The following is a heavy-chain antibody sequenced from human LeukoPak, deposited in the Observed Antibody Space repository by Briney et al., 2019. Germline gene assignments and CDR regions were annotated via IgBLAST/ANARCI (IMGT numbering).Heavy chain of an antibody. Sequence: ASVKVSCKASGYTSGYTFANYGISWVRPAPGQALEWMGWISVYNGNTNYAQKLQGRVTMTTDTSTSTAYMELRSLRSDDTAVYYCARLGYGVNSADYWGQGTLVTVSS. J-gene: IGHJ4*02. D-gene: IGHD4-23*01. CDR1: GYTSGYTFANYG. CDR2: ISVYNGNT. CDR3: ARLGYGVNSADY. V-gene: IGHV1-18*01.